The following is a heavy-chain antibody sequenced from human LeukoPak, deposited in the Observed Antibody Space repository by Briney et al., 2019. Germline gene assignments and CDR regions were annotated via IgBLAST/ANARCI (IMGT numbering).Heavy chain of an antibody. V-gene: IGHV3-30*18. J-gene: IGHJ4*02. D-gene: IGHD1-26*01. CDR1: GFTFSSYG. CDR2: ISYDGSNK. Sequence: GGSLRLSCAASGFTFSSYGMHWVRQAPGKGLEWVAVISYDGSNKYYADSVKGRFTISRDNSKNTLYLQMNSLRAEDTAVYYCAKAEWASFWNYILCWGQGTLVTVSS. CDR3: AKAEWASFWNYILC.